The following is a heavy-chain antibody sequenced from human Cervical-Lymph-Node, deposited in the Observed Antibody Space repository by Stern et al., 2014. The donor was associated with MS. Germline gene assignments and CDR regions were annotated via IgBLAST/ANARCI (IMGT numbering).Heavy chain of an antibody. CDR2: LYWDDDK. Sequence: QVTFKESGPTLVKPTQTLTLTCTFSGFSLSTSGVGVGWIRQPPGEALEWLALLYWDDDKRYSRSLKSRLTITKDTSKNQVVLTMTNVDPVDTATYYCAHSPSLELWAHYFDYWGQGTLVTVSS. CDR3: AHSPSLELWAHYFDY. J-gene: IGHJ4*02. V-gene: IGHV2-5*02. D-gene: IGHD1-7*01. CDR1: GFSLSTSGVG.